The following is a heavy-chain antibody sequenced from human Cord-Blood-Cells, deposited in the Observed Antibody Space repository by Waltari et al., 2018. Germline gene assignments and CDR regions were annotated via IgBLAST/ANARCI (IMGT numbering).Heavy chain of an antibody. CDR2: IGTAGDT. CDR3: ARRSGDAFDI. J-gene: IGHJ3*02. Sequence: EVQLVESGGGLVQPGGSLRLSRAASGFTFSCYDMPWVRQATGKGLEWVSAIGTAGDTYYPGSVKGRFTISRENAKNSLYLQMNSLRAGDTAVYYCARRSGDAFDIWGQGTMVTVSS. V-gene: IGHV3-13*01. D-gene: IGHD3-3*01. CDR1: GFTFSCYD.